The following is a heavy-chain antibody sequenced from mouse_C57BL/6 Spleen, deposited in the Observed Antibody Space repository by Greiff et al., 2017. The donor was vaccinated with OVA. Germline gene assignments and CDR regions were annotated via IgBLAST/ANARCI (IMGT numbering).Heavy chain of an antibody. D-gene: IGHD1-1*01. CDR2: IYPGSGNT. CDR3: ARERDYGSSYGLAY. J-gene: IGHJ3*01. Sequence: QVQLKESGAELVRPGASVKLSCKASGYTFTDYYINWVKQRPGQGLEWIARIYPGSGNTYYNEKFKGKATLTAEKSSSTAYMQLSSLTSEDSAVYFCARERDYGSSYGLAYWGQGTLVTVSA. V-gene: IGHV1-76*01. CDR1: GYTFTDYY.